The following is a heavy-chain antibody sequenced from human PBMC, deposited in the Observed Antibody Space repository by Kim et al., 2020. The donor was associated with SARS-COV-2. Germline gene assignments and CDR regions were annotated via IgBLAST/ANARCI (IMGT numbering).Heavy chain of an antibody. D-gene: IGHD5-18*01. CDR3: GRHRLVGTAMVTWYAAFDI. Sequence: SETLSLTCTVSGGSISSSSYYWGWIRQPPGKGLEWIGSIYYSGSTYYTLTLKSRISISVDTTKSQLSLKLSPVTAADTAVYYCGRHRLVGTAMVTWYAAFDICGQRTMVSLSS. V-gene: IGHV4-39*01. CDR1: GGSISSSSYY. J-gene: IGHJ3*02. CDR2: IYYSGST.